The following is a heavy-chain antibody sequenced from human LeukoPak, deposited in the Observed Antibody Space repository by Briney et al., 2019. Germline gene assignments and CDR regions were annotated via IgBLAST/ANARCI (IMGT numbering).Heavy chain of an antibody. CDR2: IYPGDSDT. J-gene: IGHJ2*01. CDR3: ASPLSRDYDSSGYYPENWYFDL. Sequence: GESLKISCKGSGYSFTSYWIGWVRQMPGKGLERMGIIYPGDSDTRDSPSFQGQVTISADKSISTAYLQWSSLKASDTAMYYCASPLSRDYDSSGYYPENWYFDLWGRGTLVTVSS. CDR1: GYSFTSYW. V-gene: IGHV5-51*01. D-gene: IGHD3-22*01.